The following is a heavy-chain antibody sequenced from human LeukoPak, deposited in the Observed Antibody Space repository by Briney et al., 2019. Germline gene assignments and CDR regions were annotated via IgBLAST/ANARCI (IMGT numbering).Heavy chain of an antibody. V-gene: IGHV1-18*01. J-gene: IGHJ5*02. CDR2: ISAYNGNT. D-gene: IGHD6-13*01. Sequence: PGASVKVSCKASGYSSTNYGISWVRQAPGQGLEWMGWISAYNGNTNYAQKLQGRVTMTTDTSTSTAYMELRSLRSDDTAVYYCARDLSAAGNWFDPWGQGTLVTVSS. CDR3: ARDLSAAGNWFDP. CDR1: GYSSTNYG.